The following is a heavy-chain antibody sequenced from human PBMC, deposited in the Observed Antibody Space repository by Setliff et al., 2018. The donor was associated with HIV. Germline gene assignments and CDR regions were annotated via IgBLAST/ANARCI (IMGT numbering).Heavy chain of an antibody. D-gene: IGHD3-3*01. CDR1: GFTVRSNY. CDR2: ISSSSSYI. J-gene: IGHJ6*03. CDR3: ARDSAYYDFWSGYYTGCYMDV. V-gene: IGHV3-21*01. Sequence: PGGSLRLSCAASGFTVRSNYMSWVRQVPGKGLEWVSSISSSSSYIYYADSVKGRFTISRDNAKNSLYLQMNSLRAEDTAVYYCARDSAYYDFWSGYYTGCYMDVWGKGTTVTVSS.